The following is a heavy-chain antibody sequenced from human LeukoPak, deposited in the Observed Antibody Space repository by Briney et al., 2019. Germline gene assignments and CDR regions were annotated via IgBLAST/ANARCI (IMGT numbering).Heavy chain of an antibody. Sequence: SETLSLTCAVCGGSFSGDYWCWICQPPRTGLWWVWQINHSGSTNYNPSLKSRVTISVDTSKNQFSLNLSSVTAADTAVYYCATVYGDYPFSFWGQGTMVTVSS. CDR1: GGSFSGDY. CDR2: INHSGST. D-gene: IGHD4-17*01. J-gene: IGHJ4*02. CDR3: ATVYGDYPFSF. V-gene: IGHV4-34*01.